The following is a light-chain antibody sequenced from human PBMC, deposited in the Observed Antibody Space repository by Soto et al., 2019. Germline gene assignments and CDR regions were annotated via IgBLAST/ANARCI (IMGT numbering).Light chain of an antibody. CDR3: SSYTSSSTFWV. CDR1: SSDVGGYNY. CDR2: DVS. J-gene: IGLJ1*01. V-gene: IGLV2-14*01. Sequence: QSALTQPASVSGSPGQSITISCTGTSSDVGGYNYVSWYQQHPGKAPKLMIYDVSNRPSGVSNRFSGSKSGNTAPLTISGLQAEDEADYYCSSYTSSSTFWVFGTGTKVT.